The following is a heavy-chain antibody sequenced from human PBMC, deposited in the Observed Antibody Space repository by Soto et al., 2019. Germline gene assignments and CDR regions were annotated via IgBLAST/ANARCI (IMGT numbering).Heavy chain of an antibody. CDR1: GGTFSSYA. V-gene: IGHV1-69*13. Sequence: GASVKVSCKASGGTFSSYAISWVRQAPGRGLEWMGGIIPIFGTANYAQKFQGRVTITADESTSTAYMELSSLRSEDTAVYYCAKVRSTTIFDVVSLFDYWGQGTLVTVS. CDR2: IIPIFGTA. CDR3: AKVRSTTIFDVVSLFDY. D-gene: IGHD3-3*01. J-gene: IGHJ4*02.